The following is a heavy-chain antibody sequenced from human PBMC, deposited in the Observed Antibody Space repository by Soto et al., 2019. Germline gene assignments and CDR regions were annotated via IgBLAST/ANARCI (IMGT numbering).Heavy chain of an antibody. Sequence: PSETLSLTCTVSVDSISSGDYYWSWIRQPPGKGLEWIGYIYYSGSTHYNPSLKSRVSLSVDTSKNQFSLNLNSVTTADTAVYYCVRGLSVTVITPSYYFDYWGQGSLVTVSS. V-gene: IGHV4-30-4*01. J-gene: IGHJ4*02. CDR2: IYYSGST. CDR1: VDSISSGDYY. CDR3: VRGLSVTVITPSYYFDY. D-gene: IGHD4-17*01.